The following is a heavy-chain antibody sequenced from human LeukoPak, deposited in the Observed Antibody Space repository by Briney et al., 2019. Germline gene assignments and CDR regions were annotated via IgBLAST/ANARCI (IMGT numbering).Heavy chain of an antibody. J-gene: IGHJ4*02. CDR2: INHSGST. D-gene: IGHD1-1*01. Sequence: PSETLSLTCAVYGVSFSGYYWSWIRQPPGKGLEWIGEINHSGSTNYNPSLKSRVTISVDTSKNQFSLELSSVPAAGTAVYYCARDGTRGYGYWGQGTLVTVSS. V-gene: IGHV4-34*01. CDR3: ARDGTRGYGY. CDR1: GVSFSGYY.